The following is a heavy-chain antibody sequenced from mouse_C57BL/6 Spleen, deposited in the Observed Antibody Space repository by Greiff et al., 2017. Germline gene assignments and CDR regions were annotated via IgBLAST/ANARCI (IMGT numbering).Heavy chain of an antibody. CDR1: GYAFSSSW. CDR3: ARSPQNCYGSSPWYFDV. Sequence: VQLQQSGPELVKPGASVKISCKASGYAFSSSWMNWVKQRPGKGLEWIGRIYPGDGDTNYNGKFKGKATLTADKSSSTAYMQLSSLTSEDSAVYFCARSPQNCYGSSPWYFDVWGTGTTVTVSS. J-gene: IGHJ1*03. V-gene: IGHV1-82*01. D-gene: IGHD1-1*01. CDR2: IYPGDGDT.